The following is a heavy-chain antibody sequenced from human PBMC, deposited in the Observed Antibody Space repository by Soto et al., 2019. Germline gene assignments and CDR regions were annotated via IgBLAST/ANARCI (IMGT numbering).Heavy chain of an antibody. D-gene: IGHD6-13*01. CDR1: GFSFSDYF. CDR3: VRDSGAKLSSS. V-gene: IGHV1-46*01. Sequence: ASVKVSCKASGFSFSDYFMHWVRQAPGQGLEWMGIINPSGDRTDYAQKFQGRVTITRDTSTSTVYMDLSSLRYEDTAVYYCVRDSGAKLSSSWGQGTLVTVSS. J-gene: IGHJ4*02. CDR2: INPSGDRT.